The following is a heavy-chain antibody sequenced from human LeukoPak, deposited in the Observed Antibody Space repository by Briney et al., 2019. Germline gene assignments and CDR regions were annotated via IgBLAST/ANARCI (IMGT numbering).Heavy chain of an antibody. J-gene: IGHJ4*02. Sequence: SETLSLTCTVSGGSISSSSYYWGWIRQPPGKGLEWIGSIYYSGSTYYNPSLKSRVTISVDTSKNQFSLKLSSVTAADTAVYYCARHPSIPGSSSWYYFDYWGQGTLVTVSS. V-gene: IGHV4-39*01. CDR1: GGSISSSSYY. CDR2: IYYSGST. CDR3: ARHPSIPGSSSWYYFDY. D-gene: IGHD6-13*01.